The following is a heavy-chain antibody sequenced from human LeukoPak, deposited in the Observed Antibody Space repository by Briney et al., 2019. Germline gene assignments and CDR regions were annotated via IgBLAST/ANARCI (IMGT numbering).Heavy chain of an antibody. CDR3: ARGMRYSSGWYYFGY. Sequence: GGSLRLSCAASGFTVGNNYMSWVRQAPGKGLEWVSVIYSGGSTYYADSVKGRFTISRDNSKNTLYLQMNSLIAEDTAVYYCARGMRYSSGWYYFGYWGQGTLVTVSS. V-gene: IGHV3-66*01. J-gene: IGHJ4*02. CDR1: GFTVGNNY. CDR2: IYSGGST. D-gene: IGHD6-19*01.